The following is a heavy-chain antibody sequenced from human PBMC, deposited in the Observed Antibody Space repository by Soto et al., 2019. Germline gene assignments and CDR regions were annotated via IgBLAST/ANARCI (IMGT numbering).Heavy chain of an antibody. D-gene: IGHD4-17*01. CDR2: IIAIFGTA. Sequence: QVQLVQSGAEVKKPGSSVKVSCKASGGTFSSYAISWVRQAPGQGLEWMGGIIAIFGTANYAQKFQGRVTITADESTSTAYMELSSLRSEDTAVYYCATSYGDYVGYYYGMDVWGQGTTVTVSS. J-gene: IGHJ6*02. CDR3: ATSYGDYVGYYYGMDV. CDR1: GGTFSSYA. V-gene: IGHV1-69*01.